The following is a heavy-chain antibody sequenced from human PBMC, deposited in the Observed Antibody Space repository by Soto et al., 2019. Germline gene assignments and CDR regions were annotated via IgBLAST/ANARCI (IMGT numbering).Heavy chain of an antibody. J-gene: IGHJ3*02. CDR1: GFTFSEYA. D-gene: IGHD1-20*01. CDR2: IGGDGGSP. Sequence: GGSLRLSCAASGFTFSEYAMSWVRQAPGKGLEWVSVIGGDGGSPNYADSVKGRFTVSRDNSKSTLYLQMDSLRAEDTALYYCAKDSNNRNGIYDPFDIWGQGTMVTVSS. CDR3: AKDSNNRNGIYDPFDI. V-gene: IGHV3-23*01.